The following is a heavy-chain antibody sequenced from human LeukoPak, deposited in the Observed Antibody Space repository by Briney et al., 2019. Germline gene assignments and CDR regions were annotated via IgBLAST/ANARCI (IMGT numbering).Heavy chain of an antibody. CDR1: GFTFSSYA. Sequence: GGSLTLSCAASGFTFSSYAMSWVRQAPGKGLEWVATIVSDGYKAYYADSVKGRFAISRDNSQNTVHLQMNSLRAEDTATYYCAKEIVFLFGDPWGREALVPVSS. D-gene: IGHD2/OR15-2a*01. CDR2: IVSDGYKA. V-gene: IGHV3-23*01. J-gene: IGHJ5*02. CDR3: AKEIVFLFGDP.